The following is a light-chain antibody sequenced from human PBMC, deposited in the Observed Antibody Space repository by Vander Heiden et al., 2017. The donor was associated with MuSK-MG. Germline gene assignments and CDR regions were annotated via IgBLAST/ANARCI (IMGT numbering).Light chain of an antibody. CDR3: RQYDNLRIT. V-gene: IGKV1-33*01. Sequence: DIQMTQSPSSLSASVGDRVTITCQASQDISNYLNWYQHKPGKAPKLLIYDASNLETGVPSRFSGSGSGTDFTFSIIRLQPEDVATYYCRQYDNLRITFGGGTKVEIK. CDR1: QDISNY. CDR2: DAS. J-gene: IGKJ4*01.